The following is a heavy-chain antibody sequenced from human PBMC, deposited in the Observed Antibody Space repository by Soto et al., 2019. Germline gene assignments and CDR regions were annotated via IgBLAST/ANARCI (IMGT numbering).Heavy chain of an antibody. CDR3: IGTYSGSSMRFDY. CDR1: GFTFSNAW. V-gene: IGHV3-15*01. J-gene: IGHJ4*02. CDR2: VKSKTDGGTI. D-gene: IGHD5-12*01. Sequence: EVQLVESGGGLVKPGGSLRLSCAASGFTFSNAWMTWVRRAPGKGREWVGRVKSKTDGGTIDYAAPVKDRFTISRDDSKNTLYLQMNSLKTEDTAVYYCIGTYSGSSMRFDYWGQGTLVTVSS.